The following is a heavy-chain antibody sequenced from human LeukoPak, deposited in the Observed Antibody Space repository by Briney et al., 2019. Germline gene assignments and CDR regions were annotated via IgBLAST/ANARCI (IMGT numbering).Heavy chain of an antibody. J-gene: IGHJ6*02. Sequence: PGGSLSLSCAASGFTFSSYDMSWVRQAPGKGLEWVSTLSGTGVSTYYADSVKGRFTISRDNSKNTLYLQMNSLRVEDTAVYYCANLVGGRGRPYGMGVWGQGPTVTVSS. D-gene: IGHD2-15*01. CDR3: ANLVGGRGRPYGMGV. CDR1: GFTFSSYD. V-gene: IGHV3-23*01. CDR2: LSGTGVST.